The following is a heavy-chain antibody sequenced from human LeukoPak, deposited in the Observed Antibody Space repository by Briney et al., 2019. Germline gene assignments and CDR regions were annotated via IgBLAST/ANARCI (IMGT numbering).Heavy chain of an antibody. CDR3: ATYYDTSGYKWDY. V-gene: IGHV4-4*02. D-gene: IGHD3-22*01. Sequence: SGTLSLTCAVSGVSISYNNWWSWVRQSPGKGLEWIGEISHTGDTNCNPSLKSRLTMSVDKSKNQYSPKLNSVTAADTAVYYCATYYDTSGYKWDYWGQGTLVTVSS. CDR2: ISHTGDT. CDR1: GVSISYNNW. J-gene: IGHJ4*02.